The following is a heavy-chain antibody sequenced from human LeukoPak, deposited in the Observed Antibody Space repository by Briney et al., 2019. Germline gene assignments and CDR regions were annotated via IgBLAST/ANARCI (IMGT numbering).Heavy chain of an antibody. CDR2: INPNSGGT. CDR1: GYTFTGYY. V-gene: IGHV1-2*04. J-gene: IGHJ4*02. Sequence: ASVTVSCKASGYTFTGYYMHWVRQAPGQGLEWMGWINPNSGGTNYAQKFQGWVTMTRDTSISTAYMEQSRLRSDDTAVYCCAREADRLRFFDYWGQGTLVTVSS. D-gene: IGHD5-12*01. CDR3: AREADRLRFFDY.